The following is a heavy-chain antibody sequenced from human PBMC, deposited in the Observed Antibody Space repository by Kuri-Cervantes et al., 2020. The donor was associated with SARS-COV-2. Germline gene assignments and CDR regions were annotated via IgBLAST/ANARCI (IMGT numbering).Heavy chain of an antibody. V-gene: IGHV1-24*01. CDR2: FDPEDGET. CDR1: GYTLTELS. Sequence: ASVKASCKVSGYTLTELSMHWVRQAPGKGLEWMGGFDPEDGETIYAQKFQGRVTMTEDTSTDTAYMELSSLRSDDTAVYYCARGGYYYDHAYYFDYWGQGTLVTVSS. CDR3: ARGGYYYDHAYYFDY. D-gene: IGHD3-22*01. J-gene: IGHJ4*02.